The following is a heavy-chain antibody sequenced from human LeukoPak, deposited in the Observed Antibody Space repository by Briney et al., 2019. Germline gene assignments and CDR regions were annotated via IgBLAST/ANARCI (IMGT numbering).Heavy chain of an antibody. CDR3: ARGDRIAVAGTEEYYFDY. D-gene: IGHD6-19*01. J-gene: IGHJ4*02. V-gene: IGHV4-59*01. CDR1: GGSISSYY. CDR2: IYYSGST. Sequence: PSETLSLTCTVSGGSISSYYWSWIRQPPGKGLEWIGYIYYSGSTNYNPSLKSRVTISVDTSKNQFSLKLSSMTAADTAVYYCARGDRIAVAGTEEYYFDYWGQGTLVTVSS.